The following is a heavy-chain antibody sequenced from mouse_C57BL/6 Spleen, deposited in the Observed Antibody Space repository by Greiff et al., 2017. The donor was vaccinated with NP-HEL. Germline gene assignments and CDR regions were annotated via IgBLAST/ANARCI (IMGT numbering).Heavy chain of an antibody. CDR3: AREGITTVVEDYFDY. Sequence: EVKLVESGGGLVKPGGSLKLSCAASGFPFSSYAMSWVRQPPEQRLEWVATISDGGSYTYSPDHVNGRFPISRDNAKNNLYLQMSHLKSEYTAMFYCAREGITTVVEDYFDYWGQGTTLTVAS. J-gene: IGHJ2*01. V-gene: IGHV5-4*01. CDR1: GFPFSSYA. D-gene: IGHD1-1*01. CDR2: ISDGGSYT.